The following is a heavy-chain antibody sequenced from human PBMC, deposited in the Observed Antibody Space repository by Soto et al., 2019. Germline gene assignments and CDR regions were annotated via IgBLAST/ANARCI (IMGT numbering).Heavy chain of an antibody. D-gene: IGHD3-10*01. J-gene: IGHJ6*03. Sequence: SETLSLTCTVSGGSISSSSYYWGWIRQPPGKGLEWIGSIYYSGSTYYNPSLKSRVTISVDTSKNQFSLKLSSVTAAXXXXYYCARHGSQYYYGSGSYDSPLYYYYYYMDVWGKGTTVTVSS. CDR1: GGSISSSSYY. CDR2: IYYSGST. V-gene: IGHV4-39*01. CDR3: ARHGSQYYYGSGSYDSPLYYYYYYMDV.